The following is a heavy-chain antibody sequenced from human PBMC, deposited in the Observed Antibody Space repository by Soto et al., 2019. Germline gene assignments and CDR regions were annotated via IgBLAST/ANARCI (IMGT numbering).Heavy chain of an antibody. D-gene: IGHD6-13*01. CDR1: GFTFSSYE. V-gene: IGHV3-48*03. CDR3: ARDFTPPAYSSSWYWGYYYYGMDV. CDR2: ISSSGRTT. J-gene: IGHJ6*02. Sequence: LRLSCAASGFTFSSYEMNWVRQAPGKGLEWVSYISSSGRTTYYADSVKGRFTISRDNAKNSLYLQMNSLRAEDTAVYYCARDFTPPAYSSSWYWGYYYYGMDVWGQGTTVTVSS.